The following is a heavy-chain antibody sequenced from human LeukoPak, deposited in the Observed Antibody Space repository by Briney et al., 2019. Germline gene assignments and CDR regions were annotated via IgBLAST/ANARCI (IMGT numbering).Heavy chain of an antibody. CDR3: AKVGTTVTGLD. D-gene: IGHD4-17*01. CDR1: GFTVSSNY. J-gene: IGHJ4*02. V-gene: IGHV3-66*02. CDR2: IYSGGST. Sequence: PGGSLRLSCAASGFTVSSNYMSWVRQAPGKGLEWVSVIYSGGSTYYADSVKGRFTISRDNSKNTLYLQMNSLRAEDTAVYYCAKVGTTVTGLDWGQGTLVTVSS.